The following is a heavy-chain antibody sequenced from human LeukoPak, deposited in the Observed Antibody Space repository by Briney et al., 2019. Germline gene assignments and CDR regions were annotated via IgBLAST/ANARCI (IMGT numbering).Heavy chain of an antibody. Sequence: GVSLRLSCAASGFTFSIDWMSCGRETPGKGLERVANIKQDGKEPYYVDSVKGRFTISRDHAKNSLFLQMYSLRAEDTAVYYCARIYCSGGSCYLDYWGQGTLVTVYS. CDR2: IKQDGKEP. D-gene: IGHD2-15*01. CDR1: GFTFSIDW. J-gene: IGHJ4*02. CDR3: ARIYCSGGSCYLDY. V-gene: IGHV3-7*05.